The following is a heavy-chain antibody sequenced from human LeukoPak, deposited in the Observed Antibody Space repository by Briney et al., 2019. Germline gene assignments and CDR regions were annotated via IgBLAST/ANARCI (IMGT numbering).Heavy chain of an antibody. J-gene: IGHJ4*02. Sequence: PRGSLRLSCAASGFTFSSYWMSWVRQAPGKGLEWGANIKQDGIETYYVDSVKGRFTISRDNAKSSLSLQMNRLRAEDTAVYYCSRITWFGSTWFFDYWGQGTLVTVSS. V-gene: IGHV3-7*05. CDR1: GFTFSSYW. CDR3: SRITWFGSTWFFDY. CDR2: IKQDGIET. D-gene: IGHD6-13*01.